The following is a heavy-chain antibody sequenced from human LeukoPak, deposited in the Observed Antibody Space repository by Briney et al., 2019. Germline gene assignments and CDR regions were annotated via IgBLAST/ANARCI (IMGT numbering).Heavy chain of an antibody. CDR3: AAPSRIQLDY. CDR1: GFTFTSSA. D-gene: IGHD5-18*01. Sequence: ASVKVSCKASGFTFTSSAVQWVLQARGRRLEWIGWIVVGSGNTNYAQMFQGRVTITRDMSTSTAYMELSSLRSEDTAVYYCAAPSRIQLDYWGQGTLVTVSS. CDR2: IVVGSGNT. J-gene: IGHJ4*02. V-gene: IGHV1-58*01.